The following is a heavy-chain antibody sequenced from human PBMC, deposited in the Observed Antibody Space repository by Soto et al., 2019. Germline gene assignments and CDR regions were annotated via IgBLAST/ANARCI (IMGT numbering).Heavy chain of an antibody. V-gene: IGHV3-74*01. D-gene: IGHD2-2*01. Sequence: EVQLVESGGGLVQPGGSLRLSCAASGFTFSSYWMHWVRQAPGKGLVWVSRINSDGRSTSYADSVKGRFTISRDNAKNTLYLQMNSLRAEDTAVYYWARRDQLTGQGFDYWGQGTLVTVSS. J-gene: IGHJ4*02. CDR1: GFTFSSYW. CDR2: INSDGRST. CDR3: ARRDQLTGQGFDY.